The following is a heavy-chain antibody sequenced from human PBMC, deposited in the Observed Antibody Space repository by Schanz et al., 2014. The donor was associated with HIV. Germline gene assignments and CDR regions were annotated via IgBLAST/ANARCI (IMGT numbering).Heavy chain of an antibody. J-gene: IGHJ6*02. CDR2: MWYDESHK. Sequence: QVQLVESGGGVVQPGRSLRLSCAASEFTFSSYGMHWVRQAPGKGLEWAAAMWYDESHKGYADSVKGRFTISRDNSKNTLYLQMNSLRAEDTAVYYCAKDQGYDFWSGYYNYYHMDVWGQGATVTVSS. CDR1: EFTFSSYG. CDR3: AKDQGYDFWSGYYNYYHMDV. D-gene: IGHD3-3*01. V-gene: IGHV3-30*18.